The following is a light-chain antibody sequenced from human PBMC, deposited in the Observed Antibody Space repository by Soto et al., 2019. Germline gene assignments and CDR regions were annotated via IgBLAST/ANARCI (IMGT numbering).Light chain of an antibody. CDR1: ENVDTN. J-gene: IGKJ5*01. V-gene: IGKV3-15*01. Sequence: EIVMTQSPATLSVSPGEGATLSCRASENVDTNLAWYQHKPGQAPRLLIYDASTRATGIPARFSGSGSGTEFTLTISSLQSEDFAVYYCQQYNNWPPITFGQGTRLEIK. CDR2: DAS. CDR3: QQYNNWPPIT.